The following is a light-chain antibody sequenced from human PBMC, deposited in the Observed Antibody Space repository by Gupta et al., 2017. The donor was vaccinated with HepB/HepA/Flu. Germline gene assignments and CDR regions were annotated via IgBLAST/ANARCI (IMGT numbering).Light chain of an antibody. CDR2: QDN. CDR1: KLGDKF. J-gene: IGLJ2*01. Sequence: SYELTQPPSVSVSPGLTTNITCSGDKLGDKFACWYQQKPGQSPVLVIYQDNKRPSGIPERFSGSNSGNTATLTISGTQAMDEADYYCQAWDSSVVFGGGTKLTVL. V-gene: IGLV3-1*01. CDR3: QAWDSSVV.